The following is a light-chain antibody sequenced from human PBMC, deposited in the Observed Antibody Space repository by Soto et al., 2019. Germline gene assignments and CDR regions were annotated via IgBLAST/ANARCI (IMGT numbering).Light chain of an antibody. CDR2: YAS. CDR3: QQRSKWPLT. CDR1: QSVNSY. Sequence: EIVLTQSPATLSLSPRERATLSCRASQSVNSYLAWYQQKPGQAPRLLIYYASNRDTGIPARFSGSGSGTDFTTTISILEPEDFAVYYCQQRSKWPLTFGGETKVEIK. V-gene: IGKV3-11*01. J-gene: IGKJ4*01.